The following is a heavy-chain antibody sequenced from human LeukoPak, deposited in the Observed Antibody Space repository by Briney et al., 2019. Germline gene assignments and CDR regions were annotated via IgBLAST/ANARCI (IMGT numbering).Heavy chain of an antibody. CDR2: IYYSGST. Sequence: KPSETLSLTCSVSGGSINTYYWSWIRQPPGKGLEWIGYIYYSGSTNYNPSLKSRVTISINTSKNQFSLKLSSVTAADTAVYYCARALWFGEPRFDYWGQGTLVTVSS. CDR3: ARALWFGEPRFDY. CDR1: GGSINTYY. V-gene: IGHV4-59*01. J-gene: IGHJ4*02. D-gene: IGHD3-10*01.